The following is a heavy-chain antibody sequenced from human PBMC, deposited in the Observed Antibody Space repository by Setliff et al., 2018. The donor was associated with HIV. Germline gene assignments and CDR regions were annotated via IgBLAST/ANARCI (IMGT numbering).Heavy chain of an antibody. CDR2: ISAYNGNT. CDR1: GYTFTSYG. Sequence: VASVKVSCKASGYTFTSYGISWVRQAPGQGLEWMGWISAYNGNTNYAQKLQGRVTMTTDTSTSTAYMELRSLRSDDTAVYYCARDRIPDLSGSYDYWGQGTLVTVSS. V-gene: IGHV1-18*01. CDR3: ARDRIPDLSGSYDY. D-gene: IGHD1-26*01. J-gene: IGHJ4*02.